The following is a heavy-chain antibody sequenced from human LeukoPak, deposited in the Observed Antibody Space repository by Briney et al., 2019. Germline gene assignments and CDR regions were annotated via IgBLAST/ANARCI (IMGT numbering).Heavy chain of an antibody. V-gene: IGHV4-4*02. CDR2: IYQSGST. CDR3: ARGGFAYYYDSSGYYYFDY. J-gene: IGHJ4*02. CDR1: GGSISSSNW. Sequence: SETLSLTCAVSGGSISSSNWWSWVRQPAGKGLEWIGRIYQSGSTNYNPSLKSRVTISVDTSKNQFSLKLSSVTAADTAVYYCARGGFAYYYDSSGYYYFDYWGQGTLVTVSS. D-gene: IGHD3-22*01.